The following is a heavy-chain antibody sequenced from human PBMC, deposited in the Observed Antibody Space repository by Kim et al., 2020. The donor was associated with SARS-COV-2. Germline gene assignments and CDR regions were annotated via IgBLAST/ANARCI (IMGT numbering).Heavy chain of an antibody. CDR3: TRGDAADSSCFDF. V-gene: IGHV3-49*02. Sequence: PATVKGRVTISRDDSKRIAYLQMNSLKTEDTAFYYCTRGDAADSSCFDFWGQGTLVTVSS. J-gene: IGHJ4*02. D-gene: IGHD2-15*01.